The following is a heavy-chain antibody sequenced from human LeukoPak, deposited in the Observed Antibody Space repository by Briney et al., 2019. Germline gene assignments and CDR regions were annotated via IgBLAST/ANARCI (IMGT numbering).Heavy chain of an antibody. CDR3: ARDQSGYSSGWYYAFDI. CDR2: IYHSGST. CDR1: GYSISSGYY. J-gene: IGHJ3*02. V-gene: IGHV4-38-2*02. D-gene: IGHD6-19*01. Sequence: SETLSLTCTVSGYSISSGYYWGWIRQPPGKGLEWIGSIYHSGSTYYNPSLKSRVTISVDTSKNQFPLKLSSVTAADTAVYYCARDQSGYSSGWYYAFDIWGQGTMVTVSS.